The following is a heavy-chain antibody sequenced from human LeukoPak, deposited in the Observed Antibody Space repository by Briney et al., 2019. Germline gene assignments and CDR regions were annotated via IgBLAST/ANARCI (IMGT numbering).Heavy chain of an antibody. D-gene: IGHD2-15*01. V-gene: IGHV1-69*01. J-gene: IGHJ6*04. CDR2: IIPIFGTA. CDR3: ARADCSGGSCYRYYYYGMDV. CDR1: GGTFSSYA. Sequence: SVKVSCKASGGTFSSYAISWVRQAPGQGLEWMGGIIPIFGTANYAQKFQGRVTITADESTSTAYMELSSLRSEDTAVYYCARADCSGGSCYRYYYYGMDVRGKGTTVTVSS.